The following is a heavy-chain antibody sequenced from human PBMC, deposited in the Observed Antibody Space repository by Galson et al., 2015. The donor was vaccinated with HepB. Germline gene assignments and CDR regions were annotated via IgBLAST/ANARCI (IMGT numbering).Heavy chain of an antibody. V-gene: IGHV3-30*03. CDR2: ILYDGSNQ. Sequence: SLRLSCAASGFSFSDYYSDYYMSWIRQAPGKGLEWVAVILYDGSNQHYADTVKGRFTISRDNSKNTLFLQMNHLRPEDTAIYYCARDRNAYVSGKYYMPPDYWGQGTLVTVSS. D-gene: IGHD3-10*01. CDR3: ARDRNAYVSGKYYMPPDY. CDR1: GFSFSDYY. J-gene: IGHJ4*02.